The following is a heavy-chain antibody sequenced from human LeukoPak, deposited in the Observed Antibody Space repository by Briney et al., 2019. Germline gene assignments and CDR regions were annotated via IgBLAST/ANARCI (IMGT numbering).Heavy chain of an antibody. D-gene: IGHD4-17*01. V-gene: IGHV3-23*01. J-gene: IGHJ4*02. CDR2: ISGSGGST. CDR3: AGDAAVTTGFDY. CDR1: GFTFSSYA. Sequence: GRSLRLSCAASGFTFSSYAMSWVRQAPGKGLEWVSAISGSGGSTYYADSVKGRFTISRDNSKNTLYLQMNSLRAEDTAVYYCAGDAAVTTGFDYWGQGTLVTVSS.